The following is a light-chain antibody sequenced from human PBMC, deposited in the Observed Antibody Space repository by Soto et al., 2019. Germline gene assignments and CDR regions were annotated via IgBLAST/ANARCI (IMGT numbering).Light chain of an antibody. V-gene: IGKV3-20*01. CDR2: RAS. CDR3: QHYGSSPRT. J-gene: IGKJ1*01. Sequence: EIVMTQSPATLSVSPGETATLSCRASRSVSSNYLAWYQQRPGQAPRLLINRASNRATGIPDRFTGSGSGTDFTLTISRLEPADFAVYYCQHYGSSPRTFGQGTKVDIK. CDR1: RSVSSNY.